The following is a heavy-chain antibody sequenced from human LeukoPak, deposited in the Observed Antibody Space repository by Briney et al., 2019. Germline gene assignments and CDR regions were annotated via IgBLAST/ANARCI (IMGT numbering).Heavy chain of an antibody. CDR3: ARDSRNFDY. Sequence: SETLSLTCTVSGDSINSLDLWSWVRQPPGKGLEWIGEMYLSGTTHSNPSVKSRVTISIDKSKNQFSLKLSSVTAADTAVYYCARDSRNFDYWGQGTLVTVSS. CDR2: MYLSGTT. V-gene: IGHV4-4*02. CDR1: GDSINSLDL. D-gene: IGHD1-14*01. J-gene: IGHJ4*02.